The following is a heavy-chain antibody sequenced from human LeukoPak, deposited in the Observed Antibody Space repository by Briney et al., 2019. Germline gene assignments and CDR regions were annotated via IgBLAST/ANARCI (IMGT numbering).Heavy chain of an antibody. D-gene: IGHD3-22*01. J-gene: IGHJ4*02. CDR1: GYTFTSYN. CDR3: ASDVDYYDSSGYYSGDY. CDR2: INPSGGST. V-gene: IGHV1-46*01. Sequence: ASVKVSCKGSGYTFTSYNMHWVRQAPGQGLEWMGIINPSGGSTSYAQKFQGRVTMTRDTSTSTVYMELSSLRSEDTAVYYCASDVDYYDSSGYYSGDYWGQGTLVTVSS.